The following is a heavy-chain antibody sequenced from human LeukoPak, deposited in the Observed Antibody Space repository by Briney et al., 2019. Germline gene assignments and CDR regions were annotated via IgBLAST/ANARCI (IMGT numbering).Heavy chain of an antibody. CDR2: INPSGGST. J-gene: IGHJ4*02. D-gene: IGHD1-26*01. V-gene: IGHV1-46*01. Sequence: GASVKVSCKASGYTFTSYYMHWVRQAPGQGLEWMGVINPSGGSTSYAQKFQGGVTMTRDTSTSTVYMELSSLRSEDTAVYYCARDDPVVGATGYWGQGTLVTVSS. CDR3: ARDDPVVGATGY. CDR1: GYTFTSYY.